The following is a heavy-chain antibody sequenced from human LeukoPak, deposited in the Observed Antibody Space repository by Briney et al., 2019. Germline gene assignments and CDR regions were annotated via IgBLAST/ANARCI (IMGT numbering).Heavy chain of an antibody. D-gene: IGHD3-9*01. Sequence: ASVKVSCKASGYPFTGYYIHWVRQAPGQGLEWMGWINPNTGGTNFAQNFQGRVTMTTVTSISTAYMELSRLRSDDTAVYYCARVVDILTGHDTALDYWGQGTLVTVSS. CDR2: INPNTGGT. J-gene: IGHJ4*02. V-gene: IGHV1-2*02. CDR1: GYPFTGYY. CDR3: ARVVDILTGHDTALDY.